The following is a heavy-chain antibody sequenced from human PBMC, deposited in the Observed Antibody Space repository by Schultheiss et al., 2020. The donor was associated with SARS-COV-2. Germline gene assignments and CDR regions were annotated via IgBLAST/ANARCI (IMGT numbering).Heavy chain of an antibody. D-gene: IGHD2-15*01. CDR2: INTGSSYI. J-gene: IGHJ3*02. CDR3: ARSYFEDIVVVVAATIDAFDI. Sequence: GGSLRLSCAASGFTFSSYGMHWVRQAPGKGLEWVSSINTGSSYIYYADSVKGRFTISRDNAKNSLYLQMNSLRAEDTAVYYCARSYFEDIVVVVAATIDAFDIWGQGTMVTVSS. V-gene: IGHV3-21*01. CDR1: GFTFSSYG.